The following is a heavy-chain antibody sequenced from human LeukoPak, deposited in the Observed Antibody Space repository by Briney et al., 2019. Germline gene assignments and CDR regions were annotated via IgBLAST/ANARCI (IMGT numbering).Heavy chain of an antibody. Sequence: SETLSLTCTVSGGSISSGGYYWSWIRQHPGKGLEWIGYIYYSGSTNYNPSLKSRVTISVDTSKNQFSLKLSSVTAADTAVYYCARAYSSSWYFSYGMDVWGQGTTVTVSS. J-gene: IGHJ6*02. CDR3: ARAYSSSWYFSYGMDV. V-gene: IGHV4-61*08. D-gene: IGHD6-13*01. CDR1: GGSISSGGYY. CDR2: IYYSGST.